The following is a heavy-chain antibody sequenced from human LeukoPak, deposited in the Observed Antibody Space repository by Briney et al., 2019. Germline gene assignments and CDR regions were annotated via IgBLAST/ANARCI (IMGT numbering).Heavy chain of an antibody. CDR3: AKSYYDFWSGYSPPFDY. V-gene: IGHV1-69*05. J-gene: IGHJ4*02. CDR2: IIPIFGTA. Sequence: ASVKVSCKASGGTFSSYAISWVRQAPGQGLEWMGGIIPIFGTANYAQKFQGRVTITTDESTSTAYMELSSLRSEDTAVYYCAKSYYDFWSGYSPPFDYWGQGTLVTVSS. CDR1: GGTFSSYA. D-gene: IGHD3-3*01.